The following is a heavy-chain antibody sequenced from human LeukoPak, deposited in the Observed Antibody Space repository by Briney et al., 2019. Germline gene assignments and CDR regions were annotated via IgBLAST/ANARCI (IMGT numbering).Heavy chain of an antibody. CDR1: GGSIKGSY. J-gene: IGHJ4*02. V-gene: IGHV4-59*01. CDR2: IYYSGAT. CDR3: ARLFGVRGSGYMDV. D-gene: IGHD3-10*01. Sequence: SETLSLTCTVSGGSIKGSYWTWIRQPPGEGLGCIGYIYYSGATNYNPSLKRRVTISVDTSSNQFSLRLRSVTAADTAVYYCARLFGVRGSGYMDVWGQGTLVTVSS.